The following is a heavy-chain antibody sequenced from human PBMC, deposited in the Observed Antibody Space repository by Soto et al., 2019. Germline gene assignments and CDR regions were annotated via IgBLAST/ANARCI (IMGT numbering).Heavy chain of an antibody. CDR2: ISWNSGSM. CDR1: GFTFDDYA. V-gene: IGHV3-9*01. D-gene: IGHD5-12*01. J-gene: IGHJ4*02. CDR3: ARREYSGYDLGFEY. Sequence: PGGSLRLSCSASGFTFDDYAMHWVRQAPGKGLEWVSGISWNSGSMGYADSVKGRFTISRDNAKNSLYLQMNSLRAEDTALYYCARREYSGYDLGFEYWGQGTLVTVSS.